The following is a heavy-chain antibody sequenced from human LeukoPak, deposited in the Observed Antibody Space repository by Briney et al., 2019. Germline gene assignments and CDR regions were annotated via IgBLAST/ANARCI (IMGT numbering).Heavy chain of an antibody. Sequence: GGSLRLSCAGSGFTFSDAWMSWVRQAPGKGLEWVSAISGSGGSTYYADSVKGRFTISRDNSKNTLYLQMNSLRAEDTAVYYCARLKGVGHYFDYWGQGTLVTVSS. CDR3: ARLKGVGHYFDY. J-gene: IGHJ4*02. CDR1: GFTFSDAW. D-gene: IGHD3-16*01. V-gene: IGHV3-23*01. CDR2: ISGSGGST.